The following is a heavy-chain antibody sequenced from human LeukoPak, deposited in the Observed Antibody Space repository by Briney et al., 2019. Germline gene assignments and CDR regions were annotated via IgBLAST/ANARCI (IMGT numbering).Heavy chain of an antibody. CDR3: ARARGYDGSGYYYGFFDY. Sequence: GRSLRLSCAASGFTFSNYGMHWVRQAPGKGLEWVAVIWYDGSNKYHADSVKGRFTISRDNSKNTLYLQMNSLRTEDTAEYYCARARGYDGSGYYYGFFDYWGQGTLVTVSS. D-gene: IGHD3-22*01. CDR2: IWYDGSNK. V-gene: IGHV3-33*01. J-gene: IGHJ4*02. CDR1: GFTFSNYG.